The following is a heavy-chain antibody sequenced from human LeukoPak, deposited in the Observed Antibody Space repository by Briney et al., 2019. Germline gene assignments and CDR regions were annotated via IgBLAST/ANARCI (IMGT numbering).Heavy chain of an antibody. CDR1: GFTFSSYW. D-gene: IGHD2-2*01. CDR2: INTGGSTT. V-gene: IGHV3-74*01. CDR3: ARRVVVPAAPYYFDY. Sequence: GGSLRLSCAASGFTFSSYWMHWVRQAPGKGLVWVSRINTGGSTTDYADSVKGRFTISRDNAKNTLYLQMNSLRAEDTAVYYCARRVVVPAAPYYFDYWGQGTLVTVSS. J-gene: IGHJ4*02.